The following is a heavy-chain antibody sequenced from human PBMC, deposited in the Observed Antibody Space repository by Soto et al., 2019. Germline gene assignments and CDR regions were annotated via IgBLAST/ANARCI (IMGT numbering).Heavy chain of an antibody. V-gene: IGHV5-51*01. Sequence: GESLKITCQVSGYNFTKYWIAWVRQRPGKGLDWMGILYPGDSDTRYSPSFQGQVTISADKSISTAYLQWSSLKASDTAMYYCARGAAGQYYYYYGLDVWGQGATVTVSS. CDR3: ARGAAGQYYYYYGLDV. J-gene: IGHJ6*02. D-gene: IGHD6-13*01. CDR1: GYNFTKYW. CDR2: LYPGDSDT.